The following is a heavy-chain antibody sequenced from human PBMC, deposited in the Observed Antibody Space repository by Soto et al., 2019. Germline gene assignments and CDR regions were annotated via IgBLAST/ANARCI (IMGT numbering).Heavy chain of an antibody. D-gene: IGHD1-26*01. CDR1: GFTFSNYA. CDR3: AKDAQWELLLRYFDY. J-gene: IGHJ4*02. V-gene: IGHV3-23*01. Sequence: EVQLLESGGGLVQPGGSLRLSCAASGFTFSNYAMSWVRQAPGKGLEWVSGISGSGGSTYYADSVKGRFTISRDNSKNTLYGQRNSLRAEDRAVYYCAKDAQWELLLRYFDYWGQGTLVTVFS. CDR2: ISGSGGST.